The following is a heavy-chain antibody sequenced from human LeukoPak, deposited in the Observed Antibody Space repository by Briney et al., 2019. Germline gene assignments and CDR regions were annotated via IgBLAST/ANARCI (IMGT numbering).Heavy chain of an antibody. D-gene: IGHD2-21*02. V-gene: IGHV3-30*18. CDR2: ISYDGSNK. J-gene: IGHJ4*02. Sequence: GGSLRLSCAASGFTFSSYGMHWVRQAPGKGLEWVAVISYDGSNKYYADSAKGRFTISRDNSKNTLYLQMNSLRAEDTAVYYCAKDLTYCGGDCRDYWGQGTLVTVSS. CDR1: GFTFSSYG. CDR3: AKDLTYCGGDCRDY.